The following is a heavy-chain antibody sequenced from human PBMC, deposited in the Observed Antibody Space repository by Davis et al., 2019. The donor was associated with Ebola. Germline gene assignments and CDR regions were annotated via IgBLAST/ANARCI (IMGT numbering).Heavy chain of an antibody. Sequence: GESLKISCAASGFTFSSYAMHWVRQAPGKGLEWVAVISYDGSNKYYADSVKGRFTISRDNSKNSLYLQMNSLRAEDTTVYYYARWQGYSYCYYYYYMDVWGKGTTVTVSS. CDR2: ISYDGSNK. V-gene: IGHV3-30-3*01. CDR3: ARWQGYSYCYYYYYMDV. D-gene: IGHD5-18*01. CDR1: GFTFSSYA. J-gene: IGHJ6*03.